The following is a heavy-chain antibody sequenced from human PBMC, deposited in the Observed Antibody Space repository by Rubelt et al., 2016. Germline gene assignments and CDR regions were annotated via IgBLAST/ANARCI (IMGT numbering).Heavy chain of an antibody. V-gene: IGHV3-21*01. J-gene: IGHJ3*01. CDR1: GFTFSSYA. CDR3: ARVRMATYVAFDV. Sequence: VQLVESGGGVVQPGRSLRLSCAASGFTFSSYAMNWVRQAPGKGLEWVSSISSSSSYIYYADSVMGRFGISRDNAKDSRNLQVNSVRAVDTAVYYCARVRMATYVAFDVWGQGTMVTVSS. D-gene: IGHD5-24*01. CDR2: ISSSSSYI.